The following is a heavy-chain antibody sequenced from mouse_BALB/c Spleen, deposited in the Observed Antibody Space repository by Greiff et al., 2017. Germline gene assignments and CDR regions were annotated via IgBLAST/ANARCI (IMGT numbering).Heavy chain of an antibody. V-gene: IGHV3-6*02. Sequence: EVQLQQSGPGLVKPSQSLSLTCSVTGYSITSGYYWNWIRQFPGNKLEWMGYISYDGSNNYNPSLKNRISITRDTSKNQFFLKLNSVTTEDTATYYCARTGIYGNPYYYAMDYWGQGTSVTFSS. J-gene: IGHJ4*01. CDR1: GYSITSGYY. D-gene: IGHD2-1*01. CDR2: ISYDGSN. CDR3: ARTGIYGNPYYYAMDY.